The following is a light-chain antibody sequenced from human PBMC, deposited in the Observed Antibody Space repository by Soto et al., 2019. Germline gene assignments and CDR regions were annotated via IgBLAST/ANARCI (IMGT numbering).Light chain of an antibody. CDR3: CSYAGSPLVV. J-gene: IGLJ2*01. CDR1: SSDVGSYNL. V-gene: IGLV2-23*01. Sequence: QSALTQPASVSGSPGQSITLSCTGTSSDVGSYNLVSWYQQHPGKAPKLMIYEGSKRPSGVSNRFSGSKSGNTASLTISGLQAEDEADYYCCSYAGSPLVVFGGGTKVTVL. CDR2: EGS.